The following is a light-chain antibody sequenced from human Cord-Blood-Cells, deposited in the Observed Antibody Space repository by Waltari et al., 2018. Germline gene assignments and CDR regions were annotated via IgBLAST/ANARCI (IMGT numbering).Light chain of an antibody. J-gene: IGLJ2*01. V-gene: IGLV3-25*03. Sequence: SYDLTQPPSVSVSPGQTARITCSGDALPQQYAYWYQQKPGQAPVLVIYKDSERPSGMPERFSGSSSGTTVTLTISGVQAEDEADDYCQSADSSGTYVVFGGGTKLTVL. CDR3: QSADSSGTYVV. CDR1: ALPQQY. CDR2: KDS.